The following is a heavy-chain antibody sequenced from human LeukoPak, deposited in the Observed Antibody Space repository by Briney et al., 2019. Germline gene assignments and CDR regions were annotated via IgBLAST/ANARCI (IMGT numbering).Heavy chain of an antibody. J-gene: IGHJ4*02. CDR2: INHSGST. CDR3: ARGYYDFWSGYYFTFDY. V-gene: IGHV4-34*01. D-gene: IGHD3-3*01. Sequence: SETLSLTCAVYGGSFSGYYWSWIRQPPGKGLERIGEINHSGSTNYNPSLKSRVTISVDTSKNQFSLKLSSVTAADTAVYYCARGYYDFWSGYYFTFDYWGQGTLVTVSS. CDR1: GGSFSGYY.